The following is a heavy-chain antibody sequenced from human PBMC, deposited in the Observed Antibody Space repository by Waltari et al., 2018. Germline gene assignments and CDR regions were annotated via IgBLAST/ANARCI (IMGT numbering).Heavy chain of an antibody. Sequence: EVQLVQSGAEVKKPGESLKISCAASGFTFSSYAMSWVRQAPGKGLEWVSAIIGSGGSTYYADSVKGRFTISRDNSKNTLYLQMNSLRAEDTAVYYCAKVVVGGLAWKVFDYWGQGTLVIVSS. J-gene: IGHJ4*02. CDR1: GFTFSSYA. CDR3: AKVVVGGLAWKVFDY. D-gene: IGHD6-19*01. V-gene: IGHV3-23*04. CDR2: IIGSGGST.